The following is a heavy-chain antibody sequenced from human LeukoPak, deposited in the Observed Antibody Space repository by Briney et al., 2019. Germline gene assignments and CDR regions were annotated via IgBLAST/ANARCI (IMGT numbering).Heavy chain of an antibody. V-gene: IGHV3-23*01. J-gene: IGHJ4*02. CDR2: ISGSGGST. CDR3: AKAGRGITGTPFDY. CDR1: GFTFSSYA. D-gene: IGHD1-20*01. Sequence: GGSLRLSCAASGFTFSSYAMSWVRQAPGKGLEWVSAISGSGGSTYYADSVKGRFTISRDNSENTLYLQMNSLRAEDTAVYYCAKAGRGITGTPFDYWGQGTLVTVSS.